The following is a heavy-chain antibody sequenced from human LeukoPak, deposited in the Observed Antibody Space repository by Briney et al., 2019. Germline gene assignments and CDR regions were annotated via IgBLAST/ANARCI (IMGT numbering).Heavy chain of an antibody. Sequence: GGSLRLSCAASGFTFNNYGMHWVRQAPGKGLEWVAFIRYNGNNQYYADSVKGRFTISRDNSKNTLYLQMNSLRAEDTAVYYCAKRRGLELTYYYYMDVWGKGTTVTVSS. CDR1: GFTFNNYG. CDR2: IRYNGNNQ. CDR3: AKRRGLELTYYYYMDV. D-gene: IGHD1-7*01. V-gene: IGHV3-30*02. J-gene: IGHJ6*03.